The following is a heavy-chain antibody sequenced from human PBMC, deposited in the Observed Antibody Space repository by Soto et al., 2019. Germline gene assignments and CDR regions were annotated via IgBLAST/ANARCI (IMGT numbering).Heavy chain of an antibody. CDR3: AKGLLGALAGTERYFYF. V-gene: IGHV3-23*01. CDR1: GFIFSSYA. J-gene: IGHJ4*02. CDR2: ITGSGGTR. Sequence: PGGSLRLSCAPSGFIFSSYAMNWVRQAPGKGLEWVSAITGSGGTRYYADSVKGRFTISRDNSKNTLFLQMNSLRADDTAIYYCAKGLLGALAGTERYFYFCGQGTLVIVSS. D-gene: IGHD6-19*01.